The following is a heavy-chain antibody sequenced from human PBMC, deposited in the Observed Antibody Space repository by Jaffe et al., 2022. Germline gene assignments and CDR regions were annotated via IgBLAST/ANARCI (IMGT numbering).Heavy chain of an antibody. J-gene: IGHJ3*02. CDR2: ISGSGGST. CDR3: AKDHSELRFLEWLSTTINHDAFDI. D-gene: IGHD3-3*01. CDR1: GFTFSSYA. V-gene: IGHV3-23*01. Sequence: EVQLLESGGGLVQPGGSLRLSCAASGFTFSSYAMSWVRQAPGKGLEWVSAISGSGGSTYYADSVKGRFTISRDNSKNTLYLQMNSLRAEDTAVYYCAKDHSELRFLEWLSTTINHDAFDIWGQGTMVTVSS.